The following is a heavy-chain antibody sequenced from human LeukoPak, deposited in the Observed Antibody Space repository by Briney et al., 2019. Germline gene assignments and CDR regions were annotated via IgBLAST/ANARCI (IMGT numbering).Heavy chain of an antibody. CDR1: GFTLNYNY. Sequence: GSLRLSCAASGFTLNYNYMSWVRQAPGKGLEWVSVIYSDGSTYYADSVEGRFSISRDDSKNNLYLQMNSLRAGDTAVYYCARGGYSYGLAHWGQGTLVTVSS. V-gene: IGHV3-53*01. CDR3: ARGGYSYGLAH. D-gene: IGHD5-18*01. J-gene: IGHJ4*02. CDR2: IYSDGST.